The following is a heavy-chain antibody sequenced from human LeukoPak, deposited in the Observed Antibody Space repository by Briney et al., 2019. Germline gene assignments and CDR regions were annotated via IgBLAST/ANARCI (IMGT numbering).Heavy chain of an antibody. CDR1: GFTFSSYS. CDR2: ISSSSSTI. V-gene: IGHV3-48*01. CDR3: ARWGSELPDDAFDI. Sequence: GGSLRLSFAASGFTFSSYSMNWVRQAPGKGLEWVSYISSSSSTIYYADSVKGRFTISRDNAKNSLYLQMNSLRVEDTAVYFCARWGSELPDDAFDIWGQGTMVTVSS. D-gene: IGHD6-25*01. J-gene: IGHJ3*02.